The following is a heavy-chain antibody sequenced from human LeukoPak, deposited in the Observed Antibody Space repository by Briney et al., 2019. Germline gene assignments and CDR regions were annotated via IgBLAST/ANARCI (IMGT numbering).Heavy chain of an antibody. D-gene: IGHD4-17*01. V-gene: IGHV4-39*01. Sequence: SETLSLNCSVSAGSISSSSYDWGWIRQPPGKGLEWIGSIYYSGSTYYNPSLKSRVTISVDTSKNQFSLRLSSVTPAETAVYYCARPYGAAGLDWGQGTLVTVSS. CDR1: AGSISSSSYD. CDR3: ARPYGAAGLD. CDR2: IYYSGST. J-gene: IGHJ4*02.